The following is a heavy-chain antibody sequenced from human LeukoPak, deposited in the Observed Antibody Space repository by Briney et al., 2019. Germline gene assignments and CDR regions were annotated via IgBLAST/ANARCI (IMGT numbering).Heavy chain of an antibody. V-gene: IGHV1-46*01. Sequence: ASVKVSCKASGYTFTTYYMHWVRQAPGQGLEWMGIINPSGGSTSYAQKFQGRVTMTRDMSTSTVYMELSSLRSEDTAVYYCAREGDYYDILTGYPTWGQGTLVTVSS. CDR3: AREGDYYDILTGYPT. J-gene: IGHJ5*02. D-gene: IGHD3-9*01. CDR2: INPSGGST. CDR1: GYTFTTYY.